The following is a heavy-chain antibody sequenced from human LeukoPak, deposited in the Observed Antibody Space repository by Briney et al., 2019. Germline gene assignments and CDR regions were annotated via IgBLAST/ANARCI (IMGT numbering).Heavy chain of an antibody. V-gene: IGHV3-30*09. D-gene: IGHD3-9*01. CDR2: ISFDGSNQ. J-gene: IGHJ1*01. CDR3: ARVRNTYFDILTDGRYLQH. CDR1: GFTFSSYA. Sequence: GGSLRLSCAASGFTFSSYAMHWVRQAPGKGLEWVAAISFDGSNQFYADSVKGRFAISRDNSKTTLYLQTNSLRPEDTAVYYCARVRNTYFDILTDGRYLQHWGQGTQVTVSS.